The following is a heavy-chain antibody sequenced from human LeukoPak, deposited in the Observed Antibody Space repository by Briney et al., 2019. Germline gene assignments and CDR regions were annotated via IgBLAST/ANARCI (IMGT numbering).Heavy chain of an antibody. CDR2: ISYDGSNK. V-gene: IGHV3-30*04. J-gene: IGHJ3*02. D-gene: IGHD1-14*01. CDR1: GFTFSSYA. Sequence: PGGSLRLSCAASGFTFSSYAMHWVRQAPGKGLEWVAVISYDGSNKYYADSVKGRFTISRDNSKNTLYLQMNSLRAEDTAVYYCARNLLLPYAFDIWGQGKMATVSS. CDR3: ARNLLLPYAFDI.